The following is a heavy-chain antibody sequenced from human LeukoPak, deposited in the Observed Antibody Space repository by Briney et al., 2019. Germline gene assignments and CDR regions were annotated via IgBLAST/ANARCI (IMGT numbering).Heavy chain of an antibody. CDR3: ARAPPKGLSDRYTFGGVIYYFDY. V-gene: IGHV4-38-2*02. Sequence: SETLSLTCTVSGYSISSGYYWGWIRQPPGKGLEWIGSTYHSGSTYYNPSLKSRVTISVDTSKNQFSLKLSSVTAADTAVYYCARAPPKGLSDRYTFGGVIYYFDYWGQGTLVTVSS. CDR1: GYSISSGYY. CDR2: TYHSGST. D-gene: IGHD3-16*02. J-gene: IGHJ4*02.